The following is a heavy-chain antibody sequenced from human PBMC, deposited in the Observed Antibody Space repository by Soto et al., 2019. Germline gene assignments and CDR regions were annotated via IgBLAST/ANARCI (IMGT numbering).Heavy chain of an antibody. CDR2: INHDGTDT. CDR3: ARDPFIGNTDYGLDV. Sequence: EVQLVESGGGLVQPGGSLVVSCAASGFTFRDYWMHWVRQAPGKGLVWVARINHDGTDTSYAESVQGRFVISRDNIKSTLYLEMNSLGGGDQAVYFCARDPFIGNTDYGLDVWGQGTKVTVS. J-gene: IGHJ6*02. V-gene: IGHV3-74*01. D-gene: IGHD1-1*01. CDR1: GFTFRDYW.